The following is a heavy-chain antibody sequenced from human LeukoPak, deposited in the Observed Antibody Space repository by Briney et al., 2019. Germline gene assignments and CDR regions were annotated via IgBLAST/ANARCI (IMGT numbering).Heavy chain of an antibody. D-gene: IGHD2-2*01. V-gene: IGHV1-18*01. CDR2: ISAYNGNT. CDR1: GYTFTSYG. Sequence: ASVKVSCKASGYTFTSYGISWVRQAPGQGLEWMGWISAYNGNTNYAQKLQGRVTMTTDTSTSTAYMELRSLRSDDTAVYYCARDLGPYCSSTSCPYYYYYYMDVWGKGTTVTISS. J-gene: IGHJ6*03. CDR3: ARDLGPYCSSTSCPYYYYYYMDV.